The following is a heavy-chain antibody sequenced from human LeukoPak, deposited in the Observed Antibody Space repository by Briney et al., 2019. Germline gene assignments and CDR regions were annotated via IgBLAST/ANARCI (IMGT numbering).Heavy chain of an antibody. D-gene: IGHD3-22*01. J-gene: IGHJ6*02. V-gene: IGHV3-48*02. CDR2: ISSSSSTI. CDR1: GFTFSSYA. CDR3: ARANYDSSGYYLNYYYGMDV. Sequence: GGSLRLSCAASGFTFSSYAMSWVRQAPGKGLEWVSYISSSSSTIYYADSVKGRFTISRDNAKNSLYLQMNSLRDEDTAVYYCARANYDSSGYYLNYYYGMDVWGQGTTVTVSS.